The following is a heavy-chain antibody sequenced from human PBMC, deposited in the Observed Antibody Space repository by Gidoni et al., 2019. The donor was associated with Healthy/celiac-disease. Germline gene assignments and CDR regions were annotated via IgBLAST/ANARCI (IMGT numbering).Heavy chain of an antibody. V-gene: IGHV3-30*18. J-gene: IGHJ4*02. D-gene: IGHD4-17*01. CDR2: ITYDGSKK. CDR1: GFTFSSYG. CDR3: AKDGAYGDYVLDY. Sequence: QVQLVASGGVVVQPGRSLRLSCASSGFTFSSYGMHWVRQAPGKGLGWVAVITYDGSKKYYADSVKGRFTSSRDNYKNTLYLQMNSLRAEDTAVYYCAKDGAYGDYVLDYWGQGTLVTVSS.